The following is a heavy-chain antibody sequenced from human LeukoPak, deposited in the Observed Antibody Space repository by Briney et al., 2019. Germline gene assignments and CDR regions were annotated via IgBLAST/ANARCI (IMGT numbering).Heavy chain of an antibody. Sequence: SETLSLTCTVSGGSISSYYWSWIRQPPGKGLGWIGYIYYSGSTNYNPSLKSRVTISVDTSKNQFSLKLSSVTAADTAVYYCARGIAVADHYYYYYMDVWGKGTTVTVSS. V-gene: IGHV4-59*01. D-gene: IGHD6-19*01. CDR1: GGSISSYY. CDR2: IYYSGST. J-gene: IGHJ6*03. CDR3: ARGIAVADHYYYYYMDV.